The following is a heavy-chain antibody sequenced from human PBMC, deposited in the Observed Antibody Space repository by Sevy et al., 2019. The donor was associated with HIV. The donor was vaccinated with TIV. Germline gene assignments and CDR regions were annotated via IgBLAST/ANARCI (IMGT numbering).Heavy chain of an antibody. Sequence: SETLSLTCTVSGYSISSGHYWGWVRPPPGKGLEWLGSIYHSGSTYQNPSLKSRVTVSVDPSKNQFSLELNSVTAADTAVYYCARVRGAAGGTCDYWGQGILVTVSS. D-gene: IGHD6-13*01. CDR1: GYSISSGHY. J-gene: IGHJ4*02. CDR2: IYHSGST. CDR3: ARVRGAAGGTCDY. V-gene: IGHV4-38-2*02.